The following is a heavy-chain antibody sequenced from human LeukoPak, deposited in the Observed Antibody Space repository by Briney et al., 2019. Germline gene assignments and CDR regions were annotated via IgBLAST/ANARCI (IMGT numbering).Heavy chain of an antibody. J-gene: IGHJ4*02. D-gene: IGHD2-2*01. CDR2: IKQDGSEK. Sequence: GGSLRLSCAASGFTFSSYWMSWVRQAPGKGLEWVANIKQDGSEKYYVDSVKGRLTISRDNAKNSLYLQMNSLRAEDTAVYYCARDLVVPAAMGGFDYWGQGTLVTVSS. CDR3: ARDLVVPAAMGGFDY. CDR1: GFTFSSYW. V-gene: IGHV3-7*03.